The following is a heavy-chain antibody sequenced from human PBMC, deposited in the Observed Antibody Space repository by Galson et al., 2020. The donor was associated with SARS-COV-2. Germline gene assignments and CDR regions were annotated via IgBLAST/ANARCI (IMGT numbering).Heavy chain of an antibody. CDR1: GFTFSSYA. D-gene: IGHD4-4*01. V-gene: IGHV3-23*01. CDR2: ISGSGGST. CDR3: AKDLGFAVTTGLVWDY. Sequence: GGSLRLSCAASGFTFSSYAMSWVRQAPGKGLEWVSAISGSGGSTYYADSVKGRLTISRDNSKNTLYLQMNSLRAEDTAVYYCAKDLGFAVTTGLVWDYWGQGTLVTVSS. J-gene: IGHJ4*02.